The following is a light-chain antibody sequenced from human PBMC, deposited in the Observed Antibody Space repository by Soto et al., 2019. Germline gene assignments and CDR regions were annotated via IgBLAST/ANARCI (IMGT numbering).Light chain of an antibody. V-gene: IGKV3-20*01. CDR2: GAS. CDR1: QSISSSY. CDR3: KQYGTTLFT. Sequence: EIVLTQSPRTLSLSPGETVTLSCRASQSISSSYVAWYQQKPGQAPRLLIYGASTRATDIPDRFSGRGSGTGFTLTISRLEPEDFAMYYCKQYGTTLFTFGPGTKLEIK. J-gene: IGKJ3*01.